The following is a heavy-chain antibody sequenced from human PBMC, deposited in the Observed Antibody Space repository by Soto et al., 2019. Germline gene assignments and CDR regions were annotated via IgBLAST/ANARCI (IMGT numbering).Heavy chain of an antibody. CDR2: ISGSGGST. J-gene: IGHJ4*02. CDR3: ANSYYYDSSGYYLG. CDR1: GFTFSSYA. Sequence: EVQLLESGGGLVQPGGSLRLSCAASGFTFSSYAMSWVRQAPGKGLEWVSAISGSGGSTYYADSVKGRFTISRDNSKNTLYMQMNSLRAEDTAVYYCANSYYYDSSGYYLGWGQGTLVIVSS. V-gene: IGHV3-23*01. D-gene: IGHD3-22*01.